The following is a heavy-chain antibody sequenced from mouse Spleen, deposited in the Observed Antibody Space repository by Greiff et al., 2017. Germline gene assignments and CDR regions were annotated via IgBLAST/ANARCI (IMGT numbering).Heavy chain of an antibody. Sequence: EVQLVESGPGLVKPSQSLSLTCTVTGYSITSDYAWNWIRQFPGNKLEWMGYISYSGSTSYNPSLKSRISITRDTSKNQFFLQLNSVTTEDTATYYCARWGTTVVGNYWGQGTTLTVSS. CDR2: ISYSGST. CDR3: ARWGTTVVGNY. CDR1: GYSITSDYA. D-gene: IGHD1-1*01. V-gene: IGHV3-2*02. J-gene: IGHJ2*01.